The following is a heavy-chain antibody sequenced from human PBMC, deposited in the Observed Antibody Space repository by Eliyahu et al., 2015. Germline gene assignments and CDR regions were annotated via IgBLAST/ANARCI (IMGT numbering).Heavy chain of an antibody. CDR1: GFXFXSYW. J-gene: IGHJ3*02. Sequence: EVQLVESGGGLVQPXGSLRLXXAASGFXFXSYWXXWVRQAPGKGLEWVSSISSSSSYIYYADSVKGRFTISRDNAKNSLYLQMNSLRAEDTAVYYCARDSLAGTWEGAFDIWGQGTMVTVSS. V-gene: IGHV3-21*01. D-gene: IGHD6-13*01. CDR2: ISSSSSYI. CDR3: ARDSLAGTWEGAFDI.